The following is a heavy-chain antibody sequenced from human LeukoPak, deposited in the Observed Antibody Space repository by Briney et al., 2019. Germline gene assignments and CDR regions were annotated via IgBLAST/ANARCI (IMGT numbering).Heavy chain of an antibody. CDR3: ARVHGSGSYYIAG. J-gene: IGHJ4*02. V-gene: IGHV4-4*07. CDR2: IYTSGGT. CDR1: GASISSYY. Sequence: PSETLSLTCSVSGASISSYYWNWIRQPAGKGLEWVGRIYTSGGTKYNPSLKSRVTMSLDTSKNQSSLKLSSVTAADTAVYYCARVHGSGSYYIAGWGQGTLVTVSS. D-gene: IGHD3-10*01.